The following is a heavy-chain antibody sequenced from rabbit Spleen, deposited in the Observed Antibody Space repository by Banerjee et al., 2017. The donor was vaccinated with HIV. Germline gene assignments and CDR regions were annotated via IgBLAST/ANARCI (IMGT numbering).Heavy chain of an antibody. D-gene: IGHD6-1*01. V-gene: IGHV1S40*01. J-gene: IGHJ3*01. Sequence: QSLEESGGDLVKPGASLTLTCTASGFSFSDRDVMCWVRQAPGKGLEWIACINAATAKPVCATWAKGRFTISRTSSTTVTLRMTSLTAADRATYFCARGEHFSVGFSAFAIYLDLWGQGTLVTVS. CDR2: INAATAKP. CDR1: GFSFSDRDV. CDR3: ARGEHFSVGFSAFAIYLDL.